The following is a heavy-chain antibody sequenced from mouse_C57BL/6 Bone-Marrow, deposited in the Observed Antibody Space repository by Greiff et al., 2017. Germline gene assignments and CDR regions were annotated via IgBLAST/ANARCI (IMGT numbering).Heavy chain of an antibody. CDR1: GYSFTDYN. J-gene: IGHJ4*01. CDR2: INPNYGTT. Sequence: EVQLQQSGPELVKPGASVKISCKASGYSFTDYNMNWVKQSTGKSLEWIGVINPNYGTTNYNQKFKGKATLTVDKSSSTAYMQLNSLTSEDSAVYYCARCYDYDYAMDYWGQGTSVTVSS. CDR3: ARCYDYDYAMDY. D-gene: IGHD2-4*01. V-gene: IGHV1-39*01.